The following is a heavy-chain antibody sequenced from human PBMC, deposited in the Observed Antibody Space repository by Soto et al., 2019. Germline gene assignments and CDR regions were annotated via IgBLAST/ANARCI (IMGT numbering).Heavy chain of an antibody. D-gene: IGHD3-22*01. CDR1: GGYISSYY. J-gene: IGHJ4*02. CDR2: ISSTGST. CDR3: ARGGLVSMIVVVEYYFDY. V-gene: IGHV4-59*12. Sequence: SSETLSLTCTVSGGYISSYYWTWIRQPPGKGLEWIGYISSTGSTNYNPSLKSRVTISVDRSKNQLSLKLSSVTAADTAVYYCARGGLVSMIVVVEYYFDYWGQGTLVTVSS.